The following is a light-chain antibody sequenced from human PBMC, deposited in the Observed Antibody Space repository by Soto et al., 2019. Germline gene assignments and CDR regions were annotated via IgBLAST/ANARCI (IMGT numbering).Light chain of an antibody. CDR1: ESVRTS. V-gene: IGKV3-11*01. Sequence: PGERATLSCRASESVRTSLAWYQQKPGQAPRLLIYDGANRATGIPARFSGSGSGTDFTLTISSLEPEDSAVYYCQQRSDWVTFGQGTKVDIK. J-gene: IGKJ2*01. CDR2: DGA. CDR3: QQRSDWVT.